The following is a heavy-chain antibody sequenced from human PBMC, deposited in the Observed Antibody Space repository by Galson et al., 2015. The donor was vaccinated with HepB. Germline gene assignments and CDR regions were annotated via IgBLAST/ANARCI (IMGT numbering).Heavy chain of an antibody. CDR3: ARVVRGVYDSSGXXX. CDR2: INAGNXNT. J-gene: IGHJ4*02. Sequence: SVKVSCKASGYTXXXXXXXXXXXALGQRLGLMEWINAGNXNTKYSQKFQGRVTITRDTSASTAYMELSSLRSEDTAVYYCARVVRGVYDSSGXXXWGQGTLVXVSS. D-gene: IGHD3-22*01. V-gene: IGHV1-3*01. CDR1: GYTXXXXX.